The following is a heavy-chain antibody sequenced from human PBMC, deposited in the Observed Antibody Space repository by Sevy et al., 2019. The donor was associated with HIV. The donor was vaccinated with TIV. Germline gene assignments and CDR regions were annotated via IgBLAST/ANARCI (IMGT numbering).Heavy chain of an antibody. CDR3: PRDQSSCWLNWFDP. J-gene: IGHJ5*02. CDR1: GFTFSSYA. Sequence: VRSLRLSCAASGFTFSSYAMHWIRQAPGKGLEWVAVISYDGSNKYHADSVKGRFTISRGNSKNTLYLQMNSLRAEDTAVYYCPRDQSSCWLNWFDPWGQGTVVHVSS. CDR2: ISYDGSNK. D-gene: IGHD6-19*01. V-gene: IGHV3-30-3*01.